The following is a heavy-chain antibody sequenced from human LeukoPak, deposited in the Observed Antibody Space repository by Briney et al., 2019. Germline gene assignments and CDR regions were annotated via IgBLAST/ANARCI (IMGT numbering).Heavy chain of an antibody. CDR3: ARDGTPNYYGSGSYPGDY. J-gene: IGHJ4*02. CDR1: GYTLTGYY. V-gene: IGHV1-2*02. D-gene: IGHD3-10*01. CDR2: INPNSGGT. Sequence: ASVKVSCKASGYTLTGYYMHWVRQAPGQGLEWMGWINPNSGGTNYAQKFQGRVTMTRDTSISTAYMELSRLRSDDTAVYYCARDGTPNYYGSGSYPGDYWGQGTLVTVSS.